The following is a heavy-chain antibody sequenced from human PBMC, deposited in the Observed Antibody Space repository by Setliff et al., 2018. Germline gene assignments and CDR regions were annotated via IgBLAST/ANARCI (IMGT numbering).Heavy chain of an antibody. Sequence: SETLSLTCSVYGESFSNNYWSWIRQSPGRGLEWIGESNHGGSTSYNPSLKSRLTMSVDTSKKQFSLMLTSVTAADTAVYYCARYIPSAGCFDPWGQGALGTVPQ. CDR1: GESFSNNY. CDR3: ARYIPSAGCFDP. D-gene: IGHD2-21*01. J-gene: IGHJ5*02. V-gene: IGHV4-34*10. CDR2: SNHGGST.